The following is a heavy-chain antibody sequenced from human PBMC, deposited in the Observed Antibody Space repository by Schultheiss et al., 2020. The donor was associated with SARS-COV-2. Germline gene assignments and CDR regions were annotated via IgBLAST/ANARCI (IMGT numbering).Heavy chain of an antibody. Sequence: GESLKISCAASGFTFSSYAMHWVRQAPGKGLEWVAVMSYDGLDKYYADSVKARFTISRDNSKNTLYLQMNSLRGEDTAVYYCAKSDRSRPYYGMDVWGQGTTVTVSS. CDR3: AKSDRSRPYYGMDV. V-gene: IGHV3-30*04. J-gene: IGHJ6*02. CDR2: MSYDGLDK. CDR1: GFTFSSYA.